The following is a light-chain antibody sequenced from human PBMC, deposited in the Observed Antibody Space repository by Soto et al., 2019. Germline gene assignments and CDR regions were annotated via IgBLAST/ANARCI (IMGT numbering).Light chain of an antibody. CDR2: EVS. CDR3: SSFTTTSTHV. V-gene: IGLV2-8*01. CDR1: SSDVGGYKY. J-gene: IGLJ1*01. Sequence: QSALTQPPSASGSPGQSVTISCTGTSSDVGGYKYVSWYQQHPGKAPKLMIYEVSKRPSGVPDRFSGSKSGNTASLTVSGLQAEDEADYYCSSFTTTSTHVFGTGTKVTVL.